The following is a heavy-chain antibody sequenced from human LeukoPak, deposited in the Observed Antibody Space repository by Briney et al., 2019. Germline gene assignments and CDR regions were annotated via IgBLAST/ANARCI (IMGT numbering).Heavy chain of an antibody. Sequence: ASVKVSCKVSGYTLTELSMHWVRQAPGKGLEWMGGFDPENGETIYAQKFQGRVTMTEDTSTDTAHMELSSLRSEDTAVYYCATVNYDFGDAFDIWGQGTMVTVSS. CDR2: FDPENGET. CDR1: GYTLTELS. J-gene: IGHJ3*02. CDR3: ATVNYDFGDAFDI. V-gene: IGHV1-24*01. D-gene: IGHD3-3*01.